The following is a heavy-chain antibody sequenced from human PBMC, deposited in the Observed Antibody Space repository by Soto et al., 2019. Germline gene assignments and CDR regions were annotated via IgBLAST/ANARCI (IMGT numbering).Heavy chain of an antibody. Sequence: ASVKVSCKASGYTFTSYAMHWARQAPGQRLEWMGWINAGNGNTKYSQKFQGRVTITRDTSASTAYMELSSLRSEDTAVYYCARVVTIFGVVTYYFDYWGQGTLVTVSS. J-gene: IGHJ4*02. D-gene: IGHD3-3*01. CDR1: GYTFTSYA. CDR2: INAGNGNT. CDR3: ARVVTIFGVVTYYFDY. V-gene: IGHV1-3*01.